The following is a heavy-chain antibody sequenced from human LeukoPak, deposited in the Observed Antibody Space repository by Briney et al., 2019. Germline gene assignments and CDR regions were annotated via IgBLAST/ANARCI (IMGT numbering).Heavy chain of an antibody. V-gene: IGHV4-61*09. CDR3: AREKYGDYWYFDL. CDR1: GGSISSGSYC. D-gene: IGHD4-17*01. J-gene: IGHJ2*01. Sequence: PSETLSLTCTVSGGSISSGSYCWRWIRQPAGKGLEWIGHIYNSGSTNYNPSLKSRVTISVDTSKNQFSLKLSSVTAADTAVYYCAREKYGDYWYFDLWGRGTLVTVSS. CDR2: IYNSGST.